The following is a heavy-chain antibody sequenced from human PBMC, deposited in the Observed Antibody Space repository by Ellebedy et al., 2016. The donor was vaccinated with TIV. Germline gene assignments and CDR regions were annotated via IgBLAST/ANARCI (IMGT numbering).Heavy chain of an antibody. CDR1: GFTFDDYA. J-gene: IGHJ4*02. CDR2: FSWNSGSI. Sequence: PGGSLRLSCAASGFTFDDYAMYWVRQAPGKGLEWVSGFSWNSGSIGYADSVKGRFTISRDNAKNSLYLQMNSLRAEDTALYYCRAASGYYSADYWGQGTLVTVSS. V-gene: IGHV3-9*01. CDR3: RAASGYYSADY. D-gene: IGHD3-22*01.